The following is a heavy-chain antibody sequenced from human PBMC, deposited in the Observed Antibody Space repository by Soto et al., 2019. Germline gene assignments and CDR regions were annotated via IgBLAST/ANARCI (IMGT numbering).Heavy chain of an antibody. Sequence: GGSLRLSCAASGFTFSSYAMHWVRQAPGKGLEWVAVISYDGSNKYYADSVKGRFTISRDNSKNTLYLQMNSLRAEDTDVYYCARDGIPWGYYYYYMDVWGKGTTVTVSS. D-gene: IGHD7-27*01. CDR2: ISYDGSNK. J-gene: IGHJ6*03. CDR3: ARDGIPWGYYYYYMDV. CDR1: GFTFSSYA. V-gene: IGHV3-30*04.